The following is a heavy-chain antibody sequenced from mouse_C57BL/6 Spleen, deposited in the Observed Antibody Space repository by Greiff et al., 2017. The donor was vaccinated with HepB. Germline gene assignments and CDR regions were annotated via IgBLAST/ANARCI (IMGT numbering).Heavy chain of an antibody. Sequence: LEESGAELARPGASVKMSCKASGYTFTSYTMHWVKQRPGQGLEWIGYINPSSGYTKYNQKFKDKATLTADKSSSTAYMQLSSLTSEDSAVYYCGDAMDYWGQGTSVTVSS. CDR1: GYTFTSYT. CDR3: GDAMDY. J-gene: IGHJ4*01. CDR2: INPSSGYT. V-gene: IGHV1-4*01.